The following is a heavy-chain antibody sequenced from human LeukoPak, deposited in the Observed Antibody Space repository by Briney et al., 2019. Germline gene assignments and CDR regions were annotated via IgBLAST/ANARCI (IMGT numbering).Heavy chain of an antibody. Sequence: GSLRLSCAASGFTFIRFPMHWVRQSPGKGLERVAAISNDGSTTYDADSVKGRFTISRDKSKNTLYMQMKSLRPEDTALYYCATGFTWSLESWGQGTMVAVSS. V-gene: IGHV3-30*04. CDR3: ATGFTWSLES. D-gene: IGHD2-8*02. J-gene: IGHJ4*02. CDR1: GFTFIRFP. CDR2: ISNDGSTT.